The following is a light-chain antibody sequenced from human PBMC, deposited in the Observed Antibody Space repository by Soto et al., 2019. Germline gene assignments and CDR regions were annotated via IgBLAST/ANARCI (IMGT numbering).Light chain of an antibody. CDR2: GAS. V-gene: IGKV3-20*01. Sequence: EIVWTQSPGTLSLSPGERATLSCRASQSVSNNYLAWYQQKPGQAPRLLICGASNRATGIPDRFSGSGSGTDFTLTISRLEPEDFAVYYCQQYGSSGTFGQGTKVEIK. J-gene: IGKJ1*01. CDR3: QQYGSSGT. CDR1: QSVSNNY.